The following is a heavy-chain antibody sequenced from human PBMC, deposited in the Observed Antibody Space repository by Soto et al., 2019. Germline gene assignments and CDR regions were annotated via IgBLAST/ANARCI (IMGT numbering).Heavy chain of an antibody. D-gene: IGHD6-6*01. V-gene: IGHV1-18*01. CDR1: GYTFVSFG. CDR2: MSAYNGNT. Sequence: QVQLVQSGAEVKKPGASVKVSCKASGYTFVSFGISWVRQAPGQGLEWMGWMSAYNGNTNYARKVQDRVNMTRDTSTSTAYMELRSLRSDDTAVYYCARGNGPARNHWGQGTLVTVSS. CDR3: ARGNGPARNH. J-gene: IGHJ4*02.